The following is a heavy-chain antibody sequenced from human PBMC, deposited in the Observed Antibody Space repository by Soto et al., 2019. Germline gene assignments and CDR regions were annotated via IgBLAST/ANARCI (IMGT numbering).Heavy chain of an antibody. CDR1: GGSSSDADYY. V-gene: IGHV4-31*03. D-gene: IGHD4-17*01. J-gene: IGHJ4*02. CDR2: IYYSGST. Sequence: QVQLQESGPGLVKPSQTLSLTCTVSGGSSSDADYYWSWIRQLPGKDLEWIGYIYYSGSTYYNPSLKSRVNISIDTSKNQFSLKVSSVTAADTAVYYCARETTPRYFDYWGQGTPVTVSS. CDR3: ARETTPRYFDY.